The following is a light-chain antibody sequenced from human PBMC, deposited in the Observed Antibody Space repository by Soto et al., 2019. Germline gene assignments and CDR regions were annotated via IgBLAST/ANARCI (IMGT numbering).Light chain of an antibody. CDR1: QSVSSN. CDR2: GAS. V-gene: IGKV3-15*01. Sequence: EVVMTQSPATLSVSPGERATLSCRARQSVSSNLAGYQQKPGQAPRLLVYGASTRATGIPARFSGSGSGTEFTLTISSLQSEDFAVYYCQQYNNWPPWTFGQVTKVEI. J-gene: IGKJ1*01. CDR3: QQYNNWPPWT.